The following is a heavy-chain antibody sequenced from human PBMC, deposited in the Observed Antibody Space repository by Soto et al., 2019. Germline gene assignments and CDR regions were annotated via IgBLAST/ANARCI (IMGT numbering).Heavy chain of an antibody. CDR3: ATRTTGTPRRKDFDY. D-gene: IGHD1-1*01. V-gene: IGHV4-34*01. Sequence: SETLSLTCAVYGGSFSGYYWSWIRQPPGKGLEWIGEINHSGSTNYNPSLKSRVTISVDTSKNQFSLKLSSVTAADTAVYYCATRTTGTPRRKDFDYWGQGTLVTVSS. CDR1: GGSFSGYY. CDR2: INHSGST. J-gene: IGHJ4*02.